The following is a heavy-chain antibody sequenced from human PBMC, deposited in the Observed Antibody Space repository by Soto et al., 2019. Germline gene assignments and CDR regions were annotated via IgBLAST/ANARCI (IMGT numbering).Heavy chain of an antibody. J-gene: IGHJ4*02. D-gene: IGHD6-19*01. CDR2: IYSGGST. CDR3: ARGGGLYSSAFIDY. CDR1: GFTVSSNY. Sequence: EVQLVESGGGLIQPGGSLRLSCAASGFTVSSNYMSWVRQAPGKGLEGVSVIYSGGSTYYADSVKGRFTISKDNSKNTLYLQMNSLRAEDTAVYYCARGGGLYSSAFIDYWGQGTLVTVSS. V-gene: IGHV3-53*01.